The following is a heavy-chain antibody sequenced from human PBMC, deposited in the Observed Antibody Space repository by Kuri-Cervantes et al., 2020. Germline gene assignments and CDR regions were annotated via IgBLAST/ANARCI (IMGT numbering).Heavy chain of an antibody. D-gene: IGHD3-22*01. CDR3: ARAGEIVVVIKGGFDI. V-gene: IGHV4-34*01. Sequence: GSLRLSCGVYGGSFSGHYWSWIRQSPGKGLEWIGEINHSGSTNYNPSLKSRVTISVDTSKNQFSLKLSSVTAADTAVYYCARAGEIVVVIKGGFDIWGQGTMVTVSS. J-gene: IGHJ3*02. CDR2: INHSGST. CDR1: GGSFSGHY.